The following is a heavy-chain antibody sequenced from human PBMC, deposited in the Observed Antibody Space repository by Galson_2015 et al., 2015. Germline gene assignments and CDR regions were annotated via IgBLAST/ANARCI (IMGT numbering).Heavy chain of an antibody. Sequence: SVKVSCKASGYTFTGYYMHWVRQAPGQGLEWMGWINPNSGGTNYAQKFQGWVTMTRDTSISTAYMELSRLRSDDTAVYYCARGGPNLWFGELLPTYYYYGMDVWGQGTTVTVSS. D-gene: IGHD3-10*01. V-gene: IGHV1-2*04. J-gene: IGHJ6*02. CDR2: INPNSGGT. CDR3: ARGGPNLWFGELLPTYYYYGMDV. CDR1: GYTFTGYY.